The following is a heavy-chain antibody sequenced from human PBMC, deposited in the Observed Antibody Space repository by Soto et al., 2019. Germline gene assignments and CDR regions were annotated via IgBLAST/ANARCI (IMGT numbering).Heavy chain of an antibody. J-gene: IGHJ4*02. Sequence: GSLRLSFAVSGFTLANHWMHWVRQAPVKGLEWVSLMNSDGSTTDYADSVKGRFTVSRDNAKNTLYLQMKSLRAEDTAVYYCATPEVDYWGPGTLVTASS. V-gene: IGHV3-74*01. CDR2: MNSDGSTT. CDR3: ATPEVDY. CDR1: GFTLANHW.